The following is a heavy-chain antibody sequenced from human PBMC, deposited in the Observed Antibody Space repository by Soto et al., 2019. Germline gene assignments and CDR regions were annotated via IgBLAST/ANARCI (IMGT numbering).Heavy chain of an antibody. J-gene: IGHJ6*02. D-gene: IGHD3-9*01. CDR3: ARDSLLRYFDWFPRGYYYYGMDV. CDR2: ISAYNGNT. Sequence: ASVKVSFKASCYTFTSYGISWVRQAPGQGLEWMGWISAYNGNTNYAQKLQGRVTMTTDTSTSTAYMELRSLRSDDTAVYYCARDSLLRYFDWFPRGYYYYGMDVWGQGTTVTVSS. CDR1: CYTFTSYG. V-gene: IGHV1-18*01.